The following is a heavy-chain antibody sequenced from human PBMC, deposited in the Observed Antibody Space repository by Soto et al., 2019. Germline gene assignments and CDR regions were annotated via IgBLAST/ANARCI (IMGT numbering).Heavy chain of an antibody. CDR1: GYSFTSYW. CDR2: IYAGDSET. J-gene: IGHJ6*02. V-gene: IGHV5-51*01. D-gene: IGHD3-3*01. Sequence: PGEALKISCKGSGYSFTSYWIGWVRQMPGKGLEWVGIIYAGDSETKYKPSLQGQVTISADKASSTAYLPWSSLKASDTAMYYCARFVTSPGVVIIRPRDYYYGMDVWGQGTTATVAS. CDR3: ARFVTSPGVVIIRPRDYYYGMDV.